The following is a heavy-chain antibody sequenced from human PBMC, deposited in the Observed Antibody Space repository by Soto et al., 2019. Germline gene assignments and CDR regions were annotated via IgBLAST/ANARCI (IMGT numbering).Heavy chain of an antibody. CDR1: GGTFSSYA. J-gene: IGHJ3*02. D-gene: IGHD2-21*02. CDR2: IIPIFGTA. V-gene: IGHV1-69*01. Sequence: QVQLVQSGAEVKQPGSSVKVSCKASGGTFSSYAISWVRQAPGQGLEWMGGIIPIFGTANYAQKFQGRVTITADESTSTAYMELSSLRSEDTDVYYCARETYCGGDCYTYGAFDIWCQGTMVTVSS. CDR3: ARETYCGGDCYTYGAFDI.